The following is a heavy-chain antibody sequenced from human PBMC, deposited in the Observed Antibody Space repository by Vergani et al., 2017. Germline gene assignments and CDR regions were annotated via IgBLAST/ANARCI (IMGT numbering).Heavy chain of an antibody. V-gene: IGHV3-15*01. CDR2: IKSKTDGGTT. D-gene: IGHD5-18*01. CDR1: GFTSSNAW. Sequence: EVQLVESGGGLVKPGGSLRLSCAASGFTSSNAWMSWVRQAPGKGLEWVGRIKSKTDGGTTDYAAPVKGRFTISRDDSKRLAYLQLSGLKTEDTAVYFCSRGRGYSFGYSDYWGQGTLVTVSS. J-gene: IGHJ4*02. CDR3: SRGRGYSFGYSDY.